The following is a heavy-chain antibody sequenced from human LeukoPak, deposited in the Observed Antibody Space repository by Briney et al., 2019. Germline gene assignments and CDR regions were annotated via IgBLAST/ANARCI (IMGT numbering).Heavy chain of an antibody. CDR1: GFTFSSYD. J-gene: IGHJ3*02. V-gene: IGHV3-48*03. Sequence: GGSLRLSCAASGFTFSSYDMNWLRQAPGKGLEWVSYISTSGSTIYYADSVKGRFTISRDNAKNSLYLQMNSLRAEDMALYYCAKTRGDFWSGYPHDAFDIWGQGTMVTVSS. CDR3: AKTRGDFWSGYPHDAFDI. CDR2: ISTSGSTI. D-gene: IGHD3-3*01.